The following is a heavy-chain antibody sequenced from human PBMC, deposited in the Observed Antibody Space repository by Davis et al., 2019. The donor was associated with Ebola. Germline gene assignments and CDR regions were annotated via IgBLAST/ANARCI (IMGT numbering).Heavy chain of an antibody. J-gene: IGHJ6*02. V-gene: IGHV1-69*04. CDR2: IIPILGIA. CDR3: ARDRYCSSTSCYPYYYYGMDV. CDR1: GYTFTSYY. Sequence: SVKVSCKASGYTFTSYYIHWVRQAPGQGLEWMGRIIPILGIANYAQKFQGRVTITADKSTSTAYMELSSLRSEDTAVYYCARDRYCSSTSCYPYYYYGMDVWGQGTTVTVSS. D-gene: IGHD2-2*01.